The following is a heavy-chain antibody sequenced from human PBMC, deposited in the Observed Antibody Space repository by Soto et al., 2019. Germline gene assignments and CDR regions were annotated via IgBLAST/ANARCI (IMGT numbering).Heavy chain of an antibody. D-gene: IGHD6-19*01. CDR2: INPSGGST. J-gene: IGHJ4*02. V-gene: IGHV1-46*01. Sequence: ASVKVSCKASGYTFTNHYVHWVRQAPGQGLEWMGIINPSGGSTGYSQKFQGRVTMTRDTSTSTVYLELNSLRSEDTAVYYCARVATWKRSYGSGWYYFDHWGQGTLVTVSS. CDR1: GYTFTNHY. CDR3: ARVATWKRSYGSGWYYFDH.